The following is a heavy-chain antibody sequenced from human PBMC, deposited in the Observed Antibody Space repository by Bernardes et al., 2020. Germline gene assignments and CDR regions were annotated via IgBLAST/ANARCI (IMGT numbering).Heavy chain of an antibody. J-gene: IGHJ4*02. CDR2: IYSSGST. CDR3: AKASKGSGYPFDY. D-gene: IGHD5-12*01. V-gene: IGHV3-53*01. Sequence: GALRLSCAASRFTVSSNYMSWVRQAPGKGLEWVSIIYSSGSTFYADSVKGRFTISRDNSKNTLYLQMNSLRAEDTAVYYCAKASKGSGYPFDYWGQGTLVTVSS. CDR1: RFTVSSNY.